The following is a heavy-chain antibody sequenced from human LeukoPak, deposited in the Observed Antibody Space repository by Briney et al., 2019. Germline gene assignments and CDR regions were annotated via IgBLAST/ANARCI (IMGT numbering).Heavy chain of an antibody. CDR1: GGSFSGYY. V-gene: IGHV4-34*01. CDR2: INHSGST. Sequence: SETLSLTCAVYGGSFSGYYWSWIRQPPGKGLEWIGEINHSGSTNYNPSLKSRVTISVDTSKNQFSLKLSSVTAADTAVYYCARGRKSWSDFVVVVAAPFFDYWGQGTLVTVSS. J-gene: IGHJ4*02. CDR3: ARGRKSWSDFVVVVAAPFFDY. D-gene: IGHD2-15*01.